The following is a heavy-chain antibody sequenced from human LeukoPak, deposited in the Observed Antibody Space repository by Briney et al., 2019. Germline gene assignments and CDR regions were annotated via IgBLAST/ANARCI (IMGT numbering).Heavy chain of an antibody. V-gene: IGHV3-73*01. Sequence: GGSLRLSCAASGFTLSDSAIHWVRQASGKGLEWVGLIDRPAKSYATAYGASVGGKFTISRDDSKNTAYLQMDSLKTEDTALYYCTRDRGTYNWLDPWGQGTLVTVSS. J-gene: IGHJ5*02. CDR1: GFTLSDSA. D-gene: IGHD1-26*01. CDR2: IDRPAKSYAT. CDR3: TRDRGTYNWLDP.